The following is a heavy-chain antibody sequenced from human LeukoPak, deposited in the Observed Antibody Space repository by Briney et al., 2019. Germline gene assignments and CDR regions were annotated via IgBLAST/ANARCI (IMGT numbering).Heavy chain of an antibody. J-gene: IGHJ5*02. V-gene: IGHV4-61*08. CDR2: IYYSGST. CDR1: GGSISSGGYY. Sequence: SETLSLTCTVSGGSISSGGYYWSWIRQHPGKGLEWIGYIYYSGSTNYNPSLKSRVTISVDTSKNQFSLKLSSVTAADTAVCYCARDYYDSSGYSWFDPWGQGTLVTVSS. CDR3: ARDYYDSSGYSWFDP. D-gene: IGHD3-22*01.